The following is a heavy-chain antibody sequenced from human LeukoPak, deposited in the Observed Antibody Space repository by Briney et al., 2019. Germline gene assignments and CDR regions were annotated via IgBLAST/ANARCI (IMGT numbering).Heavy chain of an antibody. D-gene: IGHD1-26*01. V-gene: IGHV1-18*01. J-gene: IGHJ4*02. CDR2: ISAYNGNT. CDR3: ARSIVGATQYFDY. CDR1: GYTFTSYG. Sequence: ASVKVSCKASGYTFTSYGISWVRQAPGQGLEWMGWISAYNGNTNYAQKFQGRVTITADKSTSTAYMELSSLRSEDTAVYYCARSIVGATQYFDYWGQGTLVTVSS.